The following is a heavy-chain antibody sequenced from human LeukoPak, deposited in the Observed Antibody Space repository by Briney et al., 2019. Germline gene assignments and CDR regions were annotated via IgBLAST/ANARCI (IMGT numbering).Heavy chain of an antibody. Sequence: ASVKVSCKASGYTFTSYDINWVRQATGQGLEWMGWMNPNSGNTGYAQKFQGRVTMTRNTSISTAYMELSSLRSEDTAVYYCARGPRSSSSWYLRYWGQGTLVTISS. CDR3: ARGPRSSSSWYLRY. CDR1: GYTFTSYD. CDR2: MNPNSGNT. D-gene: IGHD6-13*01. V-gene: IGHV1-8*01. J-gene: IGHJ4*02.